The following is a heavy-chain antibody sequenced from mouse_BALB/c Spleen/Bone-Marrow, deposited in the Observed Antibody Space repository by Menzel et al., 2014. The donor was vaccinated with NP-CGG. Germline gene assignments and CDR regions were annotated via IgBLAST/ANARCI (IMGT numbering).Heavy chain of an antibody. CDR3: TRLHH. V-gene: IGHV1-53*01. CDR1: GYTFTSYY. J-gene: IGHJ4*01. CDR2: INPCNGGT. Sequence: QVQLEQSGPELVKPGASVKLSCKASGYTFTSYYMYWVKQSHGQSLEWIGYINPCNGGTNFNEKFKSRATLTVDKSSSTAYMPVSCQSSKDSDGYYCTRLHHWGQGTSVTVSS.